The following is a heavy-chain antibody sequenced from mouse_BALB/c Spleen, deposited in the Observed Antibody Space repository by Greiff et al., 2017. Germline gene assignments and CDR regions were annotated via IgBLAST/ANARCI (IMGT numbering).Heavy chain of an antibody. Sequence: QVQLQQSGPELVKPGASVKISCKASGYAFSSSWMNWVKQRPGQGLEWIGRIYPGDGDTNYNGKFKGKATLTADKSSSTAYMQLSSLTSVDSAVYFCARVAEDYYEYAMDYWGQGTSVTVSS. D-gene: IGHD2-4*01. CDR2: IYPGDGDT. V-gene: IGHV1-82*01. CDR1: GYAFSSSW. J-gene: IGHJ4*01. CDR3: ARVAEDYYEYAMDY.